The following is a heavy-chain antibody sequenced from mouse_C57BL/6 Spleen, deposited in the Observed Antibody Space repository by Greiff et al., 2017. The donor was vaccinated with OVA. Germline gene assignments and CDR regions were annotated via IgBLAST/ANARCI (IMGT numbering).Heavy chain of an antibody. CDR2: ISSGGSYT. Sequence: EVKVVESGGDLVKPGGSLKLSCAASGFTFSSYGMSWVRQTPDKRLEWVATISSGGSYTYYPDSVKGRFTISRDNAKNTLYLQMSSLKSEDTAMYYCARKMGYYGSSYGYFDVWGTGTTVTVSS. V-gene: IGHV5-6*01. CDR3: ARKMGYYGSSYGYFDV. J-gene: IGHJ1*03. CDR1: GFTFSSYG. D-gene: IGHD1-1*01.